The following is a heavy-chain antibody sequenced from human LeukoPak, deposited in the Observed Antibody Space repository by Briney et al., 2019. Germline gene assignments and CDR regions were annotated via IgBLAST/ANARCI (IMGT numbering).Heavy chain of an antibody. D-gene: IGHD1-14*01. CDR2: ISGGGDNS. V-gene: IGHV3-23*01. Sequence: GGSLRLSCAASGFTFDNYAMNWVRQAPGRGLEWVSAISGGGDNSYYSDSVRGRFTISRDNSKNTMCLQMTSLRAADTALYYCVKGGSWGTRTYFASWGQGTLVTVSS. J-gene: IGHJ4*02. CDR3: VKGGSWGTRTYFAS. CDR1: GFTFDNYA.